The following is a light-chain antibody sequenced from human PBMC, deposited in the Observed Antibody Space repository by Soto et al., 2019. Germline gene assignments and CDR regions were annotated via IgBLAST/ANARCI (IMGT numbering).Light chain of an antibody. J-gene: IGLJ2*01. Sequence: QSVLTQPASVSGSPGQSITISCTGTSSDVGGYNYVSWYQQHPGKAPKLMLYEVTYRPSGVSNRFSGSKSGNTASLTISGLQAEDEADYYCSSYTRRSIHDVVFGGGPKVTVL. CDR3: SSYTRRSIHDVV. CDR2: EVT. V-gene: IGLV2-14*01. CDR1: SSDVGGYNY.